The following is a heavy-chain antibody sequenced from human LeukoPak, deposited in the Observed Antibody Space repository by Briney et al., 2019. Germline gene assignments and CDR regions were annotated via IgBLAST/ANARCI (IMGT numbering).Heavy chain of an antibody. J-gene: IGHJ3*02. D-gene: IGHD5-12*01. Sequence: QTGGSLRLSCAASGFTFSSYDMHWVRQATGKGLEWVSAICTAGDTYYPGSVKGRFSISRENAKNSLYLQMNSLRAGDTAVYFCARRLHGDAFDIWGQGTMVTVSS. CDR1: GFTFSSYD. V-gene: IGHV3-13*01. CDR3: ARRLHGDAFDI. CDR2: ICTAGDT.